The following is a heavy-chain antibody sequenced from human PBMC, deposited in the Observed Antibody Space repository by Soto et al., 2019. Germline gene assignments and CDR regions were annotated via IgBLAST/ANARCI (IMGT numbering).Heavy chain of an antibody. Sequence: PSETLSLTCTVSGGSISSGDYYWSWIRQPPGKGLEWIGYIYYSGSTYYNPSLKSRVTISVDTSKNQFSLKLSSVTAADTAVYYCVREGDGYNYVDYWGQGTLVTVSS. CDR2: IYYSGST. CDR1: GGSISSGDYY. V-gene: IGHV4-30-4*01. J-gene: IGHJ4*02. CDR3: VREGDGYNYVDY. D-gene: IGHD5-12*01.